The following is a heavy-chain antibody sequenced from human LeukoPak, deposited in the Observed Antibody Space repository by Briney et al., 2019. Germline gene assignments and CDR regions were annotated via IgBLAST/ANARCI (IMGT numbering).Heavy chain of an antibody. CDR2: TNTNSGGT. V-gene: IGHV1-2*02. CDR3: ARKSAVRSTSEFDF. D-gene: IGHD2-2*01. J-gene: IGHJ4*02. Sequence: ASVKVSCKASGYTFTGYYINWVRQAPGQGLEWVGWTNTNSGGTNYPQKFQGRVTMTSDTSISTAYMELTSLRSDASAVYYCARKSAVRSTSEFDFWGQGTLVTVSS. CDR1: GYTFTGYY.